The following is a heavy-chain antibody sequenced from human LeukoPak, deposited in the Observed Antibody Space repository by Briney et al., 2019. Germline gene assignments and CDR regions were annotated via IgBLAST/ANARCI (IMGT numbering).Heavy chain of an antibody. CDR3: ARGPYDSSGYYYIVYFQH. J-gene: IGHJ1*01. Sequence: SQTLSLTCTVSGGSVSSGSYYWSWIRQPAGKGLEWIGRIYTSGSTNYNPSLKSRVTISVDTSKNQFSLKLSSVTAADTAVYYCARGPYDSSGYYYIVYFQHWGQGTLVTVSS. CDR2: IYTSGST. D-gene: IGHD3-22*01. CDR1: GGSVSSGSYY. V-gene: IGHV4-61*02.